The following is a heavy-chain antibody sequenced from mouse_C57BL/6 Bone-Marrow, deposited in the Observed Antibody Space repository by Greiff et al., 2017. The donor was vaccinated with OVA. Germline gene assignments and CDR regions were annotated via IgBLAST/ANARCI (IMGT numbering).Heavy chain of an antibody. V-gene: IGHV14-4*01. CDR3: TTYRY. CDR1: GFNIKGDY. CDR2: IDPENGDT. Sequence: VTLKVCGAELVRPGASVKLSCTASGFNIKGDYMHWVKERPEQGLEWIGWIDPENGDTEYASKFQGKATITADTSSKTVYLHLSSLTSEDTAVYYCTTYRYWGQGTTLTVSS. J-gene: IGHJ2*01.